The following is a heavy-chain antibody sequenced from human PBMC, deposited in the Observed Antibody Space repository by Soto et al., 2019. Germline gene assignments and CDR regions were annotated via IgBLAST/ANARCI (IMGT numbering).Heavy chain of an antibody. Sequence: ASVKVSCKASGYTFTGYYIHWVRQAPGQGLEWMGWINPNSGGTKYPQKFQGRVTMTRDTSIRTVYMSLTGLKSDDTAVYFCARDLAKGGGSAGFDYWGQGTLVTVSS. CDR1: GYTFTGYY. V-gene: IGHV1-2*02. D-gene: IGHD2-15*01. CDR3: ARDLAKGGGSAGFDY. CDR2: INPNSGGT. J-gene: IGHJ4*02.